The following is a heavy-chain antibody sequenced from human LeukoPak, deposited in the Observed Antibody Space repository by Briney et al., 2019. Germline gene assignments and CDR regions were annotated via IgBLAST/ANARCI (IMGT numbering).Heavy chain of an antibody. D-gene: IGHD3-22*01. CDR3: TTLTMMVGTHLDY. Sequence: PGGSLRLSCAASGFAFNKAWMNWVRQAPGRGLEWVGRIESTTDGGTTDYAAPVKGRFTISRDDSKSTLYLQMTSLKTEDTATYYCTTLTMMVGTHLDYWGQGTLVTVSS. V-gene: IGHV3-15*04. CDR2: IESTTDGGTT. J-gene: IGHJ4*02. CDR1: GFAFNKAW.